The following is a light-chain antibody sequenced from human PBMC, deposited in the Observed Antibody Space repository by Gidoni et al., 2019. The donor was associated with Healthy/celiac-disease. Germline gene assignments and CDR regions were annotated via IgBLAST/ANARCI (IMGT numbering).Light chain of an antibody. CDR3: GLSYGGDYGV. CDR2: HTS. CDR1: TGAVTSGHY. V-gene: IGLV7-46*01. J-gene: IGLJ3*02. Sequence: VSLVPSSIVSPVVTVTLTCGSSTGAVTSGHYPYWFQQKPGQAPRTLIYHTSNKHSWTPARFSGSLLGGKTALTLSGVQTEKEGEYNWGLSYGGDYGVFGGGTKLTVL.